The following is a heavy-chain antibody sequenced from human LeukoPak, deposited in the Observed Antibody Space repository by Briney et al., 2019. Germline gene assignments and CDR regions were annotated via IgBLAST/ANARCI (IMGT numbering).Heavy chain of an antibody. CDR1: GFTFTTSA. CDR2: IVVDGGNT. J-gene: IGHJ6*02. V-gene: IGHV1-58*01. CDR3: SFFFYHGIDV. Sequence: SVKVSCKASGFTFTTSAVQWVRQARGQRLEWIGWIVVDGGNTHYAQKFQERVDIITDRSTNTVFMELRSLRSDDTAVYYPSFFFYHGIDVWGQGTTVTVSS.